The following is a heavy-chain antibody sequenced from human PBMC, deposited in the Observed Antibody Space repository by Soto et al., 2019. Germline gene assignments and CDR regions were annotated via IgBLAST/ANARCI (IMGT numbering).Heavy chain of an antibody. CDR3: ARQLIAVDYYYGMDV. CDR1: GYSFTSYW. D-gene: IGHD6-19*01. Sequence: GESLKISCKGSGYSFTSYWISWVRQMPGKGLEWMGRIDPSDSYTNYSPSFQGHVTISADKSISTAYLQWSSLKASDTAMYYCARQLIAVDYYYGMDVWGQGTTVTVSS. CDR2: IDPSDSYT. V-gene: IGHV5-10-1*01. J-gene: IGHJ6*02.